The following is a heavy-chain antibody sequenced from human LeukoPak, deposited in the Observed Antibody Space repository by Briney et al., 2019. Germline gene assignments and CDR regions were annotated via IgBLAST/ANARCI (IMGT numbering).Heavy chain of an antibody. D-gene: IGHD1/OR15-1a*01. CDR2: ITYNGVT. CDR1: GGFNGYH. Sequence: SETLSLTCAVHGGFNGYHWNRIRQSPGKGLEWIGEITYNGVTNYNPSLKVTISVDTSKGLFSLKLSSVTAADTAVFFCTKSGLTGMRTYPRTPSYYYGMDVWGQGTAVTVSS. J-gene: IGHJ6*02. V-gene: IGHV4-34*01. CDR3: TKSGLTGMRTYPRTPSYYYGMDV.